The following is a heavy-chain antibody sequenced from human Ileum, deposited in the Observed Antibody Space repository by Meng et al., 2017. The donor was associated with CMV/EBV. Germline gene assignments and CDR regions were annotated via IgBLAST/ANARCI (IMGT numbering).Heavy chain of an antibody. V-gene: IGHV4-61*02. Sequence: QAQESDPGLVRPPQTLSLTCSVSGGSITTVNSDWNWIRQPAGKGLEWIGRLNTNGVTSYNPSLNSRLTISMDTSRNQFSLDLKSVTAADTAMYYCTRSRPYGDYIDYWGQGALVTVSS. J-gene: IGHJ4*02. CDR3: TRSRPYGDYIDY. CDR1: GGSITTVNSD. D-gene: IGHD4-17*01. CDR2: LNTNGVT.